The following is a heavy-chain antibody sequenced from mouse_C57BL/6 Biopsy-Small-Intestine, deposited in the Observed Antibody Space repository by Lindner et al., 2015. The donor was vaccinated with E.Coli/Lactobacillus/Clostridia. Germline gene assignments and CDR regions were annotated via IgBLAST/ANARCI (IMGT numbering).Heavy chain of an antibody. Sequence: VQLQESGGGLVKPGGSLKLSCAASGFTFSDYGMHWVRQAPEKGLEWIAYISNGSSTIYYADTVKGRFTISRDNAKNTLFLQMTSLRSEDTAMYYCARGTGTEAWFAYWGQGTLVTVSA. V-gene: IGHV5-17*01. CDR2: ISNGSSTI. J-gene: IGHJ3*01. CDR3: ARGTGTEAWFAY. CDR1: GFTFSDYG. D-gene: IGHD4-1*01.